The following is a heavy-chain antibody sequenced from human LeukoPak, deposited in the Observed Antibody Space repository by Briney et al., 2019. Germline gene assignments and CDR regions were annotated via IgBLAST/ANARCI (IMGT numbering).Heavy chain of an antibody. CDR1: CGSLSSDSYF. V-gene: IGHV4-61*01. J-gene: IGHJ4*02. CDR3: ARGQRRLPDY. Sequence: PSETLPLTCTVSCGSLSSDSYFWTWIRRPPGKGLEWIGYIHYSGSTNCNPSLKSRVTISLDTSQSQISLKLSSVTAADTAVSYCARGQRRLPDYWGQGTLVTVSS. CDR2: IHYSGST.